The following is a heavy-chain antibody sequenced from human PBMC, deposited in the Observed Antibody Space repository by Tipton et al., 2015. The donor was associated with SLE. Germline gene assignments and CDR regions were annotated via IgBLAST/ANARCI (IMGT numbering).Heavy chain of an antibody. CDR2: IYYSGRT. Sequence: TLSLTCTVSGVSISSGGFYWSWIRQHPGKGLEWIGYIYYSGRTYYNPSLKSPVTISVDTSKNLFSLKLSSVTAADTAVYYCARRGYDLGGYYHHAMDVWGQGTTVTVFS. J-gene: IGHJ6*02. CDR1: GVSISSGGFY. V-gene: IGHV4-31*01. CDR3: ARRGYDLGGYYHHAMDV. D-gene: IGHD2-15*01.